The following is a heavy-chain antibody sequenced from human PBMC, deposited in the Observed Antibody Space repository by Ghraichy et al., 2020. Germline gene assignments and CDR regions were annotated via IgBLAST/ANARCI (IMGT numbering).Heavy chain of an antibody. CDR1: GGTFSSYA. J-gene: IGHJ6*02. Sequence: SVKVSCKASGGTFSSYAISWVRQAPGQGLEWMGGIIPIFGTANYAQKFQGRVTITADESTSTAYMELSSLRSEDTAVYYCAREGHCSSTSCYSFNSYYYYGMDVWGQGTTVTVSS. CDR2: IIPIFGTA. D-gene: IGHD2-2*01. CDR3: AREGHCSSTSCYSFNSYYYYGMDV. V-gene: IGHV1-69*13.